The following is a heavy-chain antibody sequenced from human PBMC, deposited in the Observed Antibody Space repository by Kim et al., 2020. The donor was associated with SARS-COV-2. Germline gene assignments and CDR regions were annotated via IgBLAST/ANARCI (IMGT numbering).Heavy chain of an antibody. J-gene: IGHJ4*02. CDR1: GFTFGRYA. V-gene: IGHV3-23*01. CDR3: EASDY. CDR2: ISDGGVRT. Sequence: GGSLRLSCEASGFTFGRYAMSCARQAPGKGLEWVSPISDGGVRTHYADSVKGRFTISRDNSKSTLFLHMNSLRAEDTAVYYCEASDYWGQGSLVTVSS.